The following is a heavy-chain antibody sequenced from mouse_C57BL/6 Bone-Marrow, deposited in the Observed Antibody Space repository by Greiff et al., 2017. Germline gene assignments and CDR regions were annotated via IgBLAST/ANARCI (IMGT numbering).Heavy chain of an antibody. D-gene: IGHD1-1*01. Sequence: EVQLQQSGPVLVKPGASVKMSCKASGYTFTDYYLNWVKQSHGKSLEWIGVINPYNGGTSYHQKVKGKATLTVYQSSSTAYMERYSLTSEDSAVYYCARSITPYWYFDVWGTGTTVTVSS. CDR2: INPYNGGT. J-gene: IGHJ1*03. V-gene: IGHV1-19*01. CDR3: ARSITPYWYFDV. CDR1: GYTFTDYY.